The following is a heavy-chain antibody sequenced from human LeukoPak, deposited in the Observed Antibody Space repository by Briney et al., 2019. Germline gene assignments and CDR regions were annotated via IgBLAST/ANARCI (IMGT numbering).Heavy chain of an antibody. J-gene: IGHJ4*02. CDR2: INHSGST. V-gene: IGHV4-39*07. CDR1: GGSISSSSYY. D-gene: IGHD1-1*01. CDR3: AGTLIDKFFDY. Sequence: SETLSLTCTVSGGSISSSSYYWSWIRQPPGKGLEWIGEINHSGSTNYNPSLKSRVTISVDTSKNQFSLKLSSVTAADTAVYYCAGTLIDKFFDYWGQGTLVTVSS.